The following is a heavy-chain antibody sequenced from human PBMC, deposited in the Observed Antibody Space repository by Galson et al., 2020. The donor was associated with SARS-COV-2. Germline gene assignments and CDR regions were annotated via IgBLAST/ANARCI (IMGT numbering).Heavy chain of an antibody. V-gene: IGHV3-73*01. Sequence: GESLKISCATSGFAFSGSAVHWVRRTSGKGLEWVGRIRSKHNNYATHYPDSVRGRFTISRDDSKSTAYLQLNSLKTEDTAVYYCSADYGDSLYNWFDPWGQGTLVTVSS. CDR3: SADYGDSLYNWFDP. CDR2: IRSKHNNYAT. CDR1: GFAFSGSA. J-gene: IGHJ5*02. D-gene: IGHD4-17*01.